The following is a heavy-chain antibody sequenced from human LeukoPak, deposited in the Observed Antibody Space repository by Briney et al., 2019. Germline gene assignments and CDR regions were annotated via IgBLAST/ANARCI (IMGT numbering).Heavy chain of an antibody. CDR1: GFTFSSYS. J-gene: IGHJ6*03. D-gene: IGHD5-24*01. Sequence: AGGSLRLSCAASGFTFSSYSTNWVRQAPGKGLEWVSSISSSSSYIYYADSVKGRFTISRDNAKNSLYLQMSSLRAEDTAVYYCARGMATIDGYYYYMDVWGKGTTVTISS. V-gene: IGHV3-21*01. CDR2: ISSSSSYI. CDR3: ARGMATIDGYYYYMDV.